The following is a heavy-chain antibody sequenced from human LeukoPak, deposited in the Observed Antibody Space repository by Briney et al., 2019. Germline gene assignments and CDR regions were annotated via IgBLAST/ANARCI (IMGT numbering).Heavy chain of an antibody. J-gene: IGHJ4*02. V-gene: IGHV3-74*01. CDR3: ARGYSYGFFDY. Sequence: GGSLRLSCAASGFTFSSYWMHWVRQPPGKGLVWVSRINGDGSSTTYADSVKGRFTISRDNAKNTLYLQMNSLRAEDTAVYYCARGYSYGFFDYWGQGTLATVSS. D-gene: IGHD5-18*01. CDR2: INGDGSST. CDR1: GFTFSSYW.